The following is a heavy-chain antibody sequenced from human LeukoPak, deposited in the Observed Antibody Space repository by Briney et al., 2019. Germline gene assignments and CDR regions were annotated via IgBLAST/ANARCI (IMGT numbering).Heavy chain of an antibody. D-gene: IGHD3-3*01. CDR1: GGSISSYY. J-gene: IGHJ6*03. CDR3: ARVFDSPEWPYYYYYMDV. CDR2: IYTSGST. V-gene: IGHV4-4*07. Sequence: PSETLSLTCTVSGGSISSYYWSWIRQPAGKGLEWIGRIYTSGSTNYNPSLKSRVTMSVDTSKNQFSLKLSSVTAADTAVYYCARVFDSPEWPYYYYYMDVWGKGTTVTVFS.